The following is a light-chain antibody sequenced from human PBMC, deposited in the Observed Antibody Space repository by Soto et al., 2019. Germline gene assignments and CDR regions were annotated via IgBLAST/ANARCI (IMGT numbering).Light chain of an antibody. CDR2: DAS. Sequence: ESVLTQSPATLSLSPGERDTLSCRASQCVSSYLAWLQQMPGQAPRFLIYDASNRAPDIQSRFSGGGSGTDFALTIDSLEAEDSAISFCLHRGNWLLAFGGVNRVEIK. CDR3: LHRGNWLLA. CDR1: QCVSSY. J-gene: IGKJ4*02. V-gene: IGKV3-11*01.